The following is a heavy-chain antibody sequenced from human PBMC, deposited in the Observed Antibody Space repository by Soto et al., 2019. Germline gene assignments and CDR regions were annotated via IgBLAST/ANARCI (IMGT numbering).Heavy chain of an antibody. CDR1: GGSISSYY. J-gene: IGHJ6*03. V-gene: IGHV4-59*01. CDR3: ARGSRPSYYYMDV. CDR2: IYYSGST. D-gene: IGHD3-10*01. Sequence: SSETLSLTCTVSGGSISSYYWSWIRQPPGKGLEWIGYIYYSGSTNYNPSLKSRVTISVDTSKNQFSLKLSSVTAADTAVYYCARGSRPSYYYMDVWGKGTTVTVSS.